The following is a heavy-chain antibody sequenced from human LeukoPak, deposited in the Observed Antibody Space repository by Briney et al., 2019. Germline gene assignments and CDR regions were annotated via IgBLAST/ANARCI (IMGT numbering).Heavy chain of an antibody. CDR3: ARGSAYCSGGSCHYVDFDY. CDR2: IIPIFGTA. D-gene: IGHD2-15*01. CDR1: GGTFSSYA. J-gene: IGHJ4*02. V-gene: IGHV1-69*05. Sequence: ASVKVSCKASGGTFSSYAIIWVRQAPGQGLEWMGGIIPIFGTANYAQKFQGRVTITTDESTSTAYMELSSLRSEDTAVYYCARGSAYCSGGSCHYVDFDYWGQGTLVTVSS.